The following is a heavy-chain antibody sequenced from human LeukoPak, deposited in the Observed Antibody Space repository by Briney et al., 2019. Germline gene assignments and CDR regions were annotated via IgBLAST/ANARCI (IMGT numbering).Heavy chain of an antibody. Sequence: GSLRLSCAASGFTFSSYGMHWVRQAPGKGLEWVTFISYDGSNKYYADSVKGRFTISRDNSKNTLYLQMNSLRAEDTAVYYCAKIAPPDERIQAWGLPRDLMKFASLDYWGQGTLVTVSS. D-gene: IGHD1-1*01. CDR1: GFTFSSYG. J-gene: IGHJ4*02. CDR3: AKIAPPDERIQAWGLPRDLMKFASLDY. V-gene: IGHV3-30*18. CDR2: ISYDGSNK.